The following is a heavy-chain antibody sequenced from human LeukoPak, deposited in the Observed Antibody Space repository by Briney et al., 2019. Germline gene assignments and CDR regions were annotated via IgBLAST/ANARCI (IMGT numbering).Heavy chain of an antibody. Sequence: GGSPRLSCAASGFTFSSYSMNWVRQAPGKGLEWVSYISSSSSTIYYADSVKGRFTISRDNAKNSLYLQMNSPRAEDTAVYYCARDGSGSYGVRYFDYWGQGTLVTVSS. J-gene: IGHJ4*02. CDR2: ISSSSSTI. CDR3: ARDGSGSYGVRYFDY. V-gene: IGHV3-48*04. CDR1: GFTFSSYS. D-gene: IGHD1-26*01.